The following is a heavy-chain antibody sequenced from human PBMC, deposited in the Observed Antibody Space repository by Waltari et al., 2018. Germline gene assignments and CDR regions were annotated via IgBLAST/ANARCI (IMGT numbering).Heavy chain of an antibody. CDR1: GYTFTTYG. V-gene: IGHV1-18*01. CDR3: ARVGGNRYYYDGRGFVYYFDY. J-gene: IGHJ4*02. CDR2: IRVDNGHT. D-gene: IGHD3-22*01. Sequence: QVQLIQSGAEVKKPGASVKVSCKASGYTFTTYGITWVRQAPGQGLEWMGWIRVDNGHTSYEQKVQDRVTMTTDTVTSTAYMELRSPTSDDTAVYYCARVGGNRYYYDGRGFVYYFDYWGQGTLVTVSS.